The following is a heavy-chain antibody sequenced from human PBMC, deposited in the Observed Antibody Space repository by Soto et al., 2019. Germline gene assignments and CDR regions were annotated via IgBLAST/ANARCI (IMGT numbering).Heavy chain of an antibody. Sequence: QVHLVQSGAEVKKPGSSVKVSCKASGGSFSNHAINWVRQAPGQGLEWMGRIIPIFSTTNYAQKFQGRVTFTADDSTCTAYMELSSLKHDDTAKYYCAREVAADGTFREDVFDIWGQGTMVTVSS. D-gene: IGHD6-13*01. CDR3: AREVAADGTFREDVFDI. CDR2: IIPIFSTT. CDR1: GGSFSNHA. V-gene: IGHV1-69*12. J-gene: IGHJ3*02.